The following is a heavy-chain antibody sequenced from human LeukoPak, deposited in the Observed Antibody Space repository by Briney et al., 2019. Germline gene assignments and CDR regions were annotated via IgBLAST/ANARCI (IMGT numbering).Heavy chain of an antibody. CDR2: ISAYNGNT. J-gene: IGHJ4*02. CDR3: ARGHSRLPKYYFDY. D-gene: IGHD5-18*01. CDR1: GYTFTSYG. Sequence: ATVKVSCKASGYTFTSYGISWVRQAPGQGIEWMGWISAYNGNTNYAQKLQGRVTMTTDTSTSTAYMELRSLRSDDTAVYYCARGHSRLPKYYFDYWGQGTLVTVSS. V-gene: IGHV1-18*01.